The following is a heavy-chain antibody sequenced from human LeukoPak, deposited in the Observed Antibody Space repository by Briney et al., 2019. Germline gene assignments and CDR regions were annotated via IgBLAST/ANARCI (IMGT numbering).Heavy chain of an antibody. CDR3: AKDPLQLWRAYLDF. D-gene: IGHD5-18*01. J-gene: IGHJ4*02. V-gene: IGHV3-23*01. Sequence: GGSLRLSCAPSGFTFSSYAMSLGRQAPGKGLEWGSAISGSGVSTYYADSVKGRFTISRENSKNTLYLQMNNLRADDTPVYHFAKDPLQLWRAYLDFWGQGTLVTVSS. CDR2: ISGSGVST. CDR1: GFTFSSYA.